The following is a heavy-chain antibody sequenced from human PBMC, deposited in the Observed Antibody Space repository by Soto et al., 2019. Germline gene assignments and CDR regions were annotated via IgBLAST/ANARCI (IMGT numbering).Heavy chain of an antibody. J-gene: IGHJ4*02. CDR1: GFTCSRYG. CDR3: ASDSEHWLVEYYFDY. Sequence: PGGSLRRSCAASGFTCSRYGMHGVRHAPGRGLEWVAVIWYDGSNIYYADSVKGRFTISRDNSKDTLDLQMNSLRAEAPAVYYCASDSEHWLVEYYFDYWGQGTLVTVSS. CDR2: IWYDGSNI. V-gene: IGHV3-33*01. D-gene: IGHD6-19*01.